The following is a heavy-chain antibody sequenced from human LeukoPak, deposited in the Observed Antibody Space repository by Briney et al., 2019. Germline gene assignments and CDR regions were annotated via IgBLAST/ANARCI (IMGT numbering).Heavy chain of an antibody. CDR2: INHSGST. CDR3: ARIGYCSGGSCYSKGYFDY. D-gene: IGHD2-15*01. J-gene: IGHJ4*02. CDR1: GGSFSGYY. Sequence: PSETLSLTCAVYGGSFSGYYWSWIRQPPGKGLEWIGEINHSGSTNYNPSLKSRVTISVDTSKNQFSLKLSSVTAADTAVYYCARIGYCSGGSCYSKGYFDYWGQGTLVTVSS. V-gene: IGHV4-34*01.